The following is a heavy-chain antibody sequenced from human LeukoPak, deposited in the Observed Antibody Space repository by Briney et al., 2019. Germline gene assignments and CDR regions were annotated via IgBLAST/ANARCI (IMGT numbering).Heavy chain of an antibody. Sequence: SETLSLTCTVSGGSISSSSYYWGWIRQPPGKGLEWIGSIYYSGSTYYNPSLKSRVTISVDTSRNQVSLKLTSATAADTAIYYCARDQRCTRYDGGCDQWYFDLWGRGALVTVSS. V-gene: IGHV4-39*07. CDR3: ARDQRCTRYDGGCDQWYFDL. D-gene: IGHD5-12*01. J-gene: IGHJ2*01. CDR2: IYYSGST. CDR1: GGSISSSSYY.